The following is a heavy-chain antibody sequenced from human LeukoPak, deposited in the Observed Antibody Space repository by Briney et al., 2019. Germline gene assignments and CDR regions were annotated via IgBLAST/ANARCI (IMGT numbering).Heavy chain of an antibody. D-gene: IGHD2-15*01. CDR3: AREYCSGGSCPGAFDI. Sequence: ASVKVSCKASGGTFSSYAISWVRQAPGQGLEWMGGIIPIFGTANYAQKFQGRVTITTDESTSTAYMELSSLRSEDTAVYYCAREYCSGGSCPGAFDIWGQGTMVTVSS. CDR1: GGTFSSYA. V-gene: IGHV1-69*05. CDR2: IIPIFGTA. J-gene: IGHJ3*02.